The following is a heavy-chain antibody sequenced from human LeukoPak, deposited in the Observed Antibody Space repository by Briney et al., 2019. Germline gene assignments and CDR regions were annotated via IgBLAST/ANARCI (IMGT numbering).Heavy chain of an antibody. V-gene: IGHV3-23*01. CDR1: GFTFSSYA. J-gene: IGHJ4*02. CDR2: ISGSGGST. D-gene: IGHD4-23*01. Sequence: GGSLRLSCAASGFTFSSYAMSWVRQAPGKGLEWVSGISGSGGSTYYADSVRGRFTISRDNAKNSLYLQMNSLRDEDTAVYYCARNPVSYGGHYYFDYWGQGTLVTVSS. CDR3: ARNPVSYGGHYYFDY.